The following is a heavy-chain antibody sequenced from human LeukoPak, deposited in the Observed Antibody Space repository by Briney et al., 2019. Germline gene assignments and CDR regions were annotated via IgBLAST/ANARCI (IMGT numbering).Heavy chain of an antibody. Sequence: PGGSLRLSCAASGFTFSSYAMHCVRQAPGKRLEWVAVISYDGSNKYYADSVKGRFTISRDNSKNTLYLQMNSLRAEDTAVYYCARIRVRGVSSVFDYWGQGTLVTISS. CDR2: ISYDGSNK. V-gene: IGHV3-30*04. CDR3: ARIRVRGVSSVFDY. CDR1: GFTFSSYA. J-gene: IGHJ4*02. D-gene: IGHD3-10*01.